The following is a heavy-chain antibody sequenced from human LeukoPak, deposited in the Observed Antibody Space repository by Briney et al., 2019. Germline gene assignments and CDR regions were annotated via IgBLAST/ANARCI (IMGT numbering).Heavy chain of an antibody. CDR1: GGSISGCY. CDR2: IHYTGST. D-gene: IGHD2-2*01. Sequence: SETLSLTCTVSGGSISGCYWSWIRQPPGKGLQFIGYIHYTGSTNYNPSLESRVTLSVDTSKNQLSLKLRSVTAADTAVYYCARLSKDTVVLPAAMAHYFDYWGQGTLVTVSS. J-gene: IGHJ4*02. CDR3: ARLSKDTVVLPAAMAHYFDY. V-gene: IGHV4-59*08.